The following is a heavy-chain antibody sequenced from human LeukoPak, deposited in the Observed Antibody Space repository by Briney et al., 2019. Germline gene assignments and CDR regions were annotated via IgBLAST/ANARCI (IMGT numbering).Heavy chain of an antibody. CDR2: IYTSGST. CDR3: AREAQHPITIFGVVDAFDI. D-gene: IGHD3-3*01. CDR1: GGSISSGSYY. Sequence: SETLSLTCTVSGGSISSGSYYWSWIRQPAGKGLEWIGRIYTSGSTNYNPSLESRVTISVDTSKNQFSLKLSSVTAADTAVYYCAREAQHPITIFGVVDAFDIWGQGTMVTVSS. J-gene: IGHJ3*02. V-gene: IGHV4-61*02.